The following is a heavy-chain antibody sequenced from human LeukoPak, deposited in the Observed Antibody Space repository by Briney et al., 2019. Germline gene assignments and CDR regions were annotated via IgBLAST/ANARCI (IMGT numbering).Heavy chain of an antibody. V-gene: IGHV1-69-2*01. CDR2: VDPEDGET. CDR1: GYTFTDYY. Sequence: ASVKVSCKVSGYTFTDYYMHWVQQAPGKGLEWMGLVDPEDGETIYAEKFQGRVTITADTSTDTAYMELSSLRSEDTAVYYCATGGYCSSTSCYAAYYYYGTDVWGKGTTVTVSS. J-gene: IGHJ6*04. D-gene: IGHD2-2*01. CDR3: ATGGYCSSTSCYAAYYYYGTDV.